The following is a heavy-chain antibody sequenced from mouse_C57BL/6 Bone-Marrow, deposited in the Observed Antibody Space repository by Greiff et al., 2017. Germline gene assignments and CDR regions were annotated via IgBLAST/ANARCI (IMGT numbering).Heavy chain of an antibody. J-gene: IGHJ2*01. CDR2: IDPETGGT. CDR3: TRYRENYGSSYGY. CDR1: GYTFTDYE. Sequence: QVQLQQSGAELVRPGASVTLSCKASGYTFTDYEMHWVKQTPVHGLEWIGAIDPETGGTAYNQKFKGKAILTADKSSSTAYMELRSLTSEDSAVYYCTRYRENYGSSYGYWGQGTTLTVAS. D-gene: IGHD1-1*01. V-gene: IGHV1-15*01.